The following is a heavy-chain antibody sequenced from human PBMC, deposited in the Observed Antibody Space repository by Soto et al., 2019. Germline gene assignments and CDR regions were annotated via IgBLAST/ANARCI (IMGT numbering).Heavy chain of an antibody. CDR3: ARDRKLAPYYYYGMDV. J-gene: IGHJ6*02. CDR1: GGSVSSYY. D-gene: IGHD6-6*01. V-gene: IGHV4-59*02. CDR2: IYYSGST. Sequence: SETLSLTCTASGGSVSSYYGSWIRQPPGKGLEWIGYIYYSGSTNYNPSLKSRVTISVDTSKNQFSLKLSSVTAADTAVYYCARDRKLAPYYYYGMDVWGQRTTVTVSS.